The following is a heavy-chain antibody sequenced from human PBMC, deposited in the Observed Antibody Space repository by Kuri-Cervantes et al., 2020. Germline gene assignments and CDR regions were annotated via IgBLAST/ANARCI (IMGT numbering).Heavy chain of an antibody. CDR1: GFSFSNFP. V-gene: IGHV3-30-3*02. J-gene: IGHJ4*02. D-gene: IGHD2-2*01. CDR2: ISYDGSNK. Sequence: GESLKISCITSGFSFSNFPMHWVRLAPGKGLEWVAVISYDGSNKYYADSVKGRFTISRDNAKNSLYLQMNSLRAEDTALYYCAKSGSVVPAAPIDYWGQGTLVTVSS. CDR3: AKSGSVVPAAPIDY.